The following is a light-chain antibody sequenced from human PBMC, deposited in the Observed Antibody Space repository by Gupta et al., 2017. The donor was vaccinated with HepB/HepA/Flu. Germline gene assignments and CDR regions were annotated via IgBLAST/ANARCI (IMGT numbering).Light chain of an antibody. CDR1: QSINTR. CDR2: KAS. CDR3: QQYNTYTWT. J-gene: IGKJ1*01. V-gene: IGKV1-5*03. Sequence: DIQMTQSPSTLSASVGDRVTITCRASQSINTRLAWYQQKPGKAPKLLIYKASSLQSGVPSRFSGSGSGTEFTLTVSSLQPDDFATYYCQQYNTYTWTFGQGTKVGIK.